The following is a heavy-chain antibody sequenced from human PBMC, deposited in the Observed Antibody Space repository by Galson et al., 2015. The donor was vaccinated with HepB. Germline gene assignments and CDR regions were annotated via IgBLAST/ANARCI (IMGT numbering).Heavy chain of an antibody. Sequence: SLRLSCAASGFSFSNYWINWVRQAPGKGLEYVGNIKEDGSATNYVHSVRGRFTISRDNAKNSVHLEMNSPRVDDTAVYYCTRNRGWEQADYWGQGALVTVSS. CDR2: IKEDGSAT. V-gene: IGHV3-7*01. J-gene: IGHJ4*02. D-gene: IGHD1-26*01. CDR1: GFSFSNYW. CDR3: TRNRGWEQADY.